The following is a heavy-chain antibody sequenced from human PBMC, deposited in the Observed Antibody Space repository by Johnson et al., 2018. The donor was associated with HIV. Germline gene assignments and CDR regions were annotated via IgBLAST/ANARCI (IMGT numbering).Heavy chain of an antibody. J-gene: IGHJ3*02. D-gene: IGHD6-19*01. CDR1: GFTFDDYG. CDR3: ARGLGEGLVIPGPDGYDI. Sequence: VQLVESGGGVVRPGGSLRISCAASGFTFDDYGMSWVRQAPGKGLEWVSGISWNSGSIGYADSVKGRFTISRDNSKNTLYLQMNSLRAEDTAVYYCARGLGEGLVIPGPDGYDIWGQGTMVTVSS. V-gene: IGHV3-20*04. CDR2: ISWNSGSI.